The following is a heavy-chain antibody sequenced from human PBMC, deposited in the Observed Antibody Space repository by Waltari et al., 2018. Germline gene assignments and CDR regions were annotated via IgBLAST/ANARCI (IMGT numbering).Heavy chain of an antibody. V-gene: IGHV3-30*15. CDR2: ISYDGSTK. D-gene: IGHD3-16*01. J-gene: IGHJ6*02. CDR3: ARAPLSGYVWGSYFYYYYGMDV. CDR1: VFTFSSSV. Sequence: QVQLVESGGGVVQPGRSLRLSCAASVFTFSSSVMHWVGQARGKGLGWEAVISYDGSTKSCSDSGRGRFAISRDNSKNTLYLQMSSLRAEDTAVYYCARAPLSGYVWGSYFYYYYGMDVWGQGTTVTVSS.